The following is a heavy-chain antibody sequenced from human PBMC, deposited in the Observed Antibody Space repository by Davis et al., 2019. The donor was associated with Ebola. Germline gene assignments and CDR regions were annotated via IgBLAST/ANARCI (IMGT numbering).Heavy chain of an antibody. J-gene: IGHJ6*02. V-gene: IGHV1-18*01. D-gene: IGHD2-15*01. CDR2: ISAYNGNT. CDR3: AREGSRYCSGGSCYSYYGMDV. Sequence: ASVKVSCKASGYTFTSYGISWVRQAPGQGLEWMGWISAYNGNTNYAQKFQGWVTMTRDTSISTAYMELSRLRSDDTAVYYCAREGSRYCSGGSCYSYYGMDVWGQGTTVTVSS. CDR1: GYTFTSYG.